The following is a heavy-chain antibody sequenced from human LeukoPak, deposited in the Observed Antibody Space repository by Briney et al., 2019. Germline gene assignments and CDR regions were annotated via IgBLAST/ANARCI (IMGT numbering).Heavy chain of an antibody. CDR1: GFTFSSYN. CDR3: AREPTYSSSWYTTCDF. J-gene: IGHJ4*02. Sequence: GSLRLSCAASGFTFSSYNMNWVRQAPGKGLEWISYISLSTTSIYYADSVKGRFTISRDNAKNSLYLQMNSLRAEDTAVYYCAREPTYSSSWYTTCDFWGQGTLVTVSS. D-gene: IGHD6-13*01. CDR2: ISLSTTSI. V-gene: IGHV3-48*01.